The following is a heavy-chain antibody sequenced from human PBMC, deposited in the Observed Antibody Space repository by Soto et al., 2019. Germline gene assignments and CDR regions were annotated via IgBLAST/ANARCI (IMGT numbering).Heavy chain of an antibody. Sequence: GGSLRLSCAASVFTVNNYEMHWFRQAPGKGLEWISYISNTETAIYYADSVTGRFTTSRDNAKRSLYLQMNSLTVDDTAVYYCAREMPTNLPYFDLWGQGTQVTVSS. CDR2: ISNTETAI. CDR1: VFTVNNYE. J-gene: IGHJ4*02. D-gene: IGHD1-1*01. V-gene: IGHV3-48*03. CDR3: AREMPTNLPYFDL.